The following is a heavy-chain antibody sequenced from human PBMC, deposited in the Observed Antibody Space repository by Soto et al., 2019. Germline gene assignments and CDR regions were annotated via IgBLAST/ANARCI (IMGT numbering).Heavy chain of an antibody. V-gene: IGHV1-3*05. J-gene: IGHJ4*02. CDR2: INAGNGNT. D-gene: IGHD1-20*01. CDR1: GYTFTSYA. CDR3: ARGGQVYNWGLGY. Sequence: QVQLVQSGAEEKKPGASVKVSCKASGYTFTSYAMHWVRQAPGQRLEWMGWINAGNGNTKYSQKFQGRVTITRDTSASTADMGLSSLRFEDTAVYYCARGGQVYNWGLGYWGQGTLVTVSS.